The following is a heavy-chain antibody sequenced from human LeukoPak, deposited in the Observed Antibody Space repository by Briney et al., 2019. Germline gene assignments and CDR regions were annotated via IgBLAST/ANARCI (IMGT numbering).Heavy chain of an antibody. J-gene: IGHJ6*03. V-gene: IGHV3-23*01. D-gene: IGHD2-2*02. CDR1: GFTFSSYA. Sequence: SGGSLRLSCAASGFTFSSYAMSWVRQAPGKGLEWVSAISGSGGSTYYADSVKGRFTISRDNSKNTLYLQMNSLRAEDTAVYYCARGVPAAIFGGDYYYMDVWGKGTTVTVSS. CDR3: ARGVPAAIFGGDYYYMDV. CDR2: ISGSGGST.